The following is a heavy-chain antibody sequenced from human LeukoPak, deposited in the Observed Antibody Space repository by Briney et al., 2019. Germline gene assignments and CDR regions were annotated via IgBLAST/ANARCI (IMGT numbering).Heavy chain of an antibody. CDR1: GGSFSGYY. Sequence: PSETLSLTCAVYGGSFSGYYWSWIRQPPGKGLEWIGEINHSGSTNYNPSLKSRVTISVDTSKNQFSLKLSSVTAADTAVYYCARGTSSWSYYYYYYYMDVWGKGTTVTVSS. J-gene: IGHJ6*03. CDR3: ARGTSSWSYYYYYYYMDV. V-gene: IGHV4-34*01. D-gene: IGHD6-13*01. CDR2: INHSGST.